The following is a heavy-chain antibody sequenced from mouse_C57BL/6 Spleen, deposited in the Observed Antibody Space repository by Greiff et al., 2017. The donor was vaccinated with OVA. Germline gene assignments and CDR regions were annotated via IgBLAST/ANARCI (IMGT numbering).Heavy chain of an antibody. V-gene: IGHV7-3*01. Sequence: EVQRVESGGGLVQPGGSLSLSCAASGFTFTDYYMSWVRQPPGKALEWLGFIRNKANGYTTEYSASVKGRFTISRDNSQSILYLQMNALRAEDSATYYCASRPPFAYWGQGTLVTVSA. CDR3: ASRPPFAY. CDR2: IRNKANGYTT. J-gene: IGHJ3*01. CDR1: GFTFTDYY.